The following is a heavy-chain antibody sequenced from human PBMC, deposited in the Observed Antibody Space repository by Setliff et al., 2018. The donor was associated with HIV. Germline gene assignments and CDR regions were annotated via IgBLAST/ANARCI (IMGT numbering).Heavy chain of an antibody. CDR2: LLPLFETT. V-gene: IGHV1-69*05. CDR3: ARGQVVGYTYSGIEL. CDR1: GGTFSGSG. Sequence: SVKVSCKASGGTFSGSGINWVRQAPGQGFEWVGGLLPLFETTTYAQTFQGRVSITTDESTSTTYMELSSLRSDDPAVYYCARGQVVGYTYSGIELWGQGTLVTVSS. D-gene: IGHD5-18*01. J-gene: IGHJ4*02.